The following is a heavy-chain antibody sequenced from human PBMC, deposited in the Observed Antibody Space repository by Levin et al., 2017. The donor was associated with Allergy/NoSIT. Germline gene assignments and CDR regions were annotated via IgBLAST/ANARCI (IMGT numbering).Heavy chain of an antibody. CDR3: ARGAEGATVWFDP. Sequence: SQTLSLTCAVYGGSFSGYYWSWIRQPPGKGLEWIGEINHSGSTNYNPSLKSRVTISVDTSKNQFSLKLSSVTAADTAVYYCARGAEGATVWFDPWGQGTLVTVSS. CDR1: GGSFSGYY. V-gene: IGHV4-34*01. CDR2: INHSGST. D-gene: IGHD1-26*01. J-gene: IGHJ5*02.